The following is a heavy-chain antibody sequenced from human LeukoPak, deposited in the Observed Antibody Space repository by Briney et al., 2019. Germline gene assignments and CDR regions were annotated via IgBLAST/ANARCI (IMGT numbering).Heavy chain of an antibody. V-gene: IGHV3-20*04. CDR1: GFVFEDFG. CDR3: SREYIVAVVNGGVNSFYYYMDV. CDR2: INWNGDSA. Sequence: GGSLRLSCGASGFVFEDFGMTWVRQVPGKGLEWVSGINWNGDSAGYADSVTGRFTISRDNAKNYVYLQMNSLRAEDTALYYCSREYIVAVVNGGVNSFYYYMDVWGKGTTVTVSS. J-gene: IGHJ6*03. D-gene: IGHD2-15*01.